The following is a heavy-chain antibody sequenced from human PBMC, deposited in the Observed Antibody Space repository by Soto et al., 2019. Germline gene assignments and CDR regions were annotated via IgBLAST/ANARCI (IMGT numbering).Heavy chain of an antibody. D-gene: IGHD2-2*01. J-gene: IGHJ5*02. CDR3: ARATIVLVPAAMVSHWFDP. Sequence: SETLSLTCTVSGGSISSGDYYWSWIRQPPGKGLEWIGYIYCSGSTYYNPSLKSRVTISVDTSKNQFSLKLSSVTAADTAVYYCARATIVLVPAAMVSHWFDPWGQGTLVTVSS. CDR1: GGSISSGDYY. V-gene: IGHV4-30-4*01. CDR2: IYCSGST.